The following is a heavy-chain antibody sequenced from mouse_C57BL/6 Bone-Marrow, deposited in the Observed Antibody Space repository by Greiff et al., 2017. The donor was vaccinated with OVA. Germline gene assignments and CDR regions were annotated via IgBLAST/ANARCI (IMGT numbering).Heavy chain of an antibody. CDR3: TRDYGSSLGFAY. J-gene: IGHJ3*01. CDR1: GFTFSSYA. D-gene: IGHD1-1*01. V-gene: IGHV5-9-1*02. Sequence: EVQRVESGAGLVKPGGSLKLSCAASGFTFSSYAMSWVRQTPEKRLEWVAYISSGGDYIYYAATVKGRFTLSRDNAKNTLYLQMSSLKSEDTAMYYCTRDYGSSLGFAYWGQGTLVTVSA. CDR2: ISSGGDYI.